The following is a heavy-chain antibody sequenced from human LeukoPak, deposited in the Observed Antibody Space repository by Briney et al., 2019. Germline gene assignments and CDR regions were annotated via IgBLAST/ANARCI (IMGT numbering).Heavy chain of an antibody. CDR1: GFTVSSNY. J-gene: IGHJ6*04. CDR3: AELGITMIGGV. V-gene: IGHV3-21*01. Sequence: GGSLRLSCAASGFTVSSNYMSWVRQAPGKGLEWVSSISTSSSYIYYADSVKGRFTISRDNARNSPYLQMNSLRAEDTAVYYCAELGITMIGGVWGKGTTVTISS. D-gene: IGHD3-10*02. CDR2: ISTSSSYI.